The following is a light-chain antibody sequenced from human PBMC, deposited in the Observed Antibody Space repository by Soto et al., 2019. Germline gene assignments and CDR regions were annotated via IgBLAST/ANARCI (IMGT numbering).Light chain of an antibody. Sequence: EVVLTQSPGTLSLSPGERATLSCGASQNVGSSYFAWYQQKPGQAPRLLIYGASIRATGIPDKFSGSWSGTDFTLTISRLEPEDFAVYYCQHYANSVITFGQGTRLDLK. V-gene: IGKV3-20*01. CDR3: QHYANSVIT. J-gene: IGKJ5*01. CDR2: GAS. CDR1: QNVGSSY.